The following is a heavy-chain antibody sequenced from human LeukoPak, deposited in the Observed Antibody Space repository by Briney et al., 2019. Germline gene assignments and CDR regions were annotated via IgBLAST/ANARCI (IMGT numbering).Heavy chain of an antibody. J-gene: IGHJ4*02. V-gene: IGHV3-20*04. CDR3: ARDFWSLDY. Sequence: GGSLRLSCAASGFTFDDFGMSWVRQAPGKGLEWVSGITWNADNTGYADSVKGRFTISRDNAKNSLYLQMNSLRAEDTAVYYCARDFWSLDYWGQGTLVTVSS. CDR1: GFTFDDFG. CDR2: ITWNADNT. D-gene: IGHD3-3*01.